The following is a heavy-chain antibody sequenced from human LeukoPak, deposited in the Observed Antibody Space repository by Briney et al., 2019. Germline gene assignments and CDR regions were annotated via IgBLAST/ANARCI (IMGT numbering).Heavy chain of an antibody. CDR2: IGGRDNST. D-gene: IGHD3-10*01. CDR1: GFTFSSYG. V-gene: IGHV3-23*01. Sequence: GGSLRLSCAASGFTFSSYGMSWVRQAPGKGLEWVSAIGGRDNSTYYADPVKGRFTISRDNSKNTLYVQMNSLRAEDTAVYYCAKGHYYGSGSLDYWGQGTLVTVSS. J-gene: IGHJ4*02. CDR3: AKGHYYGSGSLDY.